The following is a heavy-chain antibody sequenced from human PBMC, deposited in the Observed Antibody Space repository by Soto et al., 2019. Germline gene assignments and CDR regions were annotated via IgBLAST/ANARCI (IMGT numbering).Heavy chain of an antibody. CDR2: ITGSGGSA. D-gene: IGHD5-12*01. CDR3: AKRGEEVATIFGFGY. V-gene: IGHV3-23*01. CDR1: GFTFSSYA. J-gene: IGHJ4*02. Sequence: EVQLLESGGGLVQPGGSLRLSCAASGFTFSSYAMSWVRQAPGEGLECVSAITGSGGSAYYADSVKGRFTISRDNAKNTLYVQVNSLRAEDTAVYYCAKRGEEVATIFGFGYLGQGTLVTVSS.